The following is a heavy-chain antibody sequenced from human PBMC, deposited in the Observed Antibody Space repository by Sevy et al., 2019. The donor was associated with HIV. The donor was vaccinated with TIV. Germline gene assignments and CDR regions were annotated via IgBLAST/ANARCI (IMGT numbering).Heavy chain of an antibody. Sequence: GESLKISCAASGFTFSSYWMHWVRQAPGKGLVWVSRINSDGSSTSYADSVKGRFTISRDNAKNTLYLQMNSRRAEDTAVYYCARVEGAYYDFWSGYYKGQDYYYYGMDVWGQGTTVTVSS. CDR1: GFTFSSYW. CDR2: INSDGSST. CDR3: ARVEGAYYDFWSGYYKGQDYYYYGMDV. D-gene: IGHD3-3*01. V-gene: IGHV3-74*01. J-gene: IGHJ6*02.